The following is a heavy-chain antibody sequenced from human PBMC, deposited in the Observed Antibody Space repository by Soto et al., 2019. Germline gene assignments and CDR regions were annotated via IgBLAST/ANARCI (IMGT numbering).Heavy chain of an antibody. V-gene: IGHV4-34*01. D-gene: IGHD6-19*01. CDR3: ARGGGLSAVAGHTDY. Sequence: QVQLQQWGAGLLKPSETLSLTCAVYGGSFSGYYWRWIRQPPGKGLEWIGEINHSGSTNYNPSLKSRVAISVDTSKNQFSLKLSSVTAADTAVYYCARGGGLSAVAGHTDYWGQGTLVTVSS. CDR2: INHSGST. CDR1: GGSFSGYY. J-gene: IGHJ4*02.